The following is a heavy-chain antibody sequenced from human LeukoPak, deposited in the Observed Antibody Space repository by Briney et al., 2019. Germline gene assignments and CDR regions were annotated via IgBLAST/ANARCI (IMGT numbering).Heavy chain of an antibody. CDR2: ISHSGDT. CDR1: GESLTGFF. V-gene: IGHV4-34*01. CDR3: ARGSIMMTVLVMLSFDY. Sequence: SETLSLTCGVSGESLTGFFWSWMRQPPGKCLEWIGEISHSGDTNYNPSLKSRVSMSADTSKDQFSLKLSSVTAADAGVYFCARGSIMMTVLVMLSFDYWGQGTLVTVSS. J-gene: IGHJ4*02. D-gene: IGHD3-22*01.